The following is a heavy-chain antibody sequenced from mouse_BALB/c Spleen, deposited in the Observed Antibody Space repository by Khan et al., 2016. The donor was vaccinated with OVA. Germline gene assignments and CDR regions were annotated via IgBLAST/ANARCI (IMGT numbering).Heavy chain of an antibody. V-gene: IGHV1-77*01. CDR1: GYIFTDYV. Sequence: QVQLQQSGPELVKPGASVKMSCKAPGYIFTDYVINWVKQRTGQGLEWIGEIYPGTSTTYYNEKFKGKATLTADKSSNTAYMQLSSLTSEDSADYFCGRSYASWFAYWGQGTLVTVSA. J-gene: IGHJ3*01. CDR3: GRSYASWFAY. CDR2: IYPGTSTT. D-gene: IGHD1-1*01.